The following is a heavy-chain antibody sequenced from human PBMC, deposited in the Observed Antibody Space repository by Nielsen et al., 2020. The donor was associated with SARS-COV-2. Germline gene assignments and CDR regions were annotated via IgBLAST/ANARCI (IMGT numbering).Heavy chain of an antibody. CDR3: AKDVKGRIYSAPDY. D-gene: IGHD6-6*01. J-gene: IGHJ4*02. CDR2: ISYDGTE. CDR1: GFTFSSYA. Sequence: GGSLRLSCAASGFTFSSYAMTWVRQVPGKGLQWMTIISYDGTEHYSDSVKGRFSISRDNAKNSLFLQMNGLRAEDTALYYCAKDVKGRIYSAPDYWGQGTLVTVSS. V-gene: IGHV3-30*04.